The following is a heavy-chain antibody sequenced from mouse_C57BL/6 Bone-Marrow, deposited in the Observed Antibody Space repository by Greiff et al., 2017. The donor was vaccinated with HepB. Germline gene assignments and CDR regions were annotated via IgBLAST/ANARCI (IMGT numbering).Heavy chain of an antibody. D-gene: IGHD1-1*01. CDR2: IDPETGGT. CDR3: TRDDYYYGSSYRGYAMDY. CDR1: GYTFTDYE. J-gene: IGHJ4*01. V-gene: IGHV1-15*01. Sequence: QVQLQQSGAELVRPGASVTLSCKASGYTFTDYEMHWVKQTPVHGLEWIGAIDPETGGTAYNQKFKGKAILTADKSSSTAYMELRSLTSEDSAVYYCTRDDYYYGSSYRGYAMDYWGQGTSVTVSS.